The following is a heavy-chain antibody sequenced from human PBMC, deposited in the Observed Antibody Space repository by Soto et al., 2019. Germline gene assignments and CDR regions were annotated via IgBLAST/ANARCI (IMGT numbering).Heavy chain of an antibody. Sequence: QVQLVQSGAEVKKPGSSVKVSCKASGGTFSSYAISWVRQAPGQGLEWMGGIIPIFGTANYAQKFQGRVTITADEATRTAHMELSSLRSEDTAVYYCARDITGTFMDYWGQGTLVTVSS. CDR3: ARDITGTFMDY. CDR1: GGTFSSYA. J-gene: IGHJ4*02. D-gene: IGHD1-7*01. CDR2: IIPIFGTA. V-gene: IGHV1-69*12.